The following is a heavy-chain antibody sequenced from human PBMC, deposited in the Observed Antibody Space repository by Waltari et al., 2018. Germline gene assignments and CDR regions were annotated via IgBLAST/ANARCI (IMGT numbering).Heavy chain of an antibody. CDR2: MNPNSGST. D-gene: IGHD3-10*01. Sequence: QVQLMQSGAEVKKPGASVKVSCKASGYTFTSYDINWVRQATGQGLEWMGWMNPNSGSTGYAQKFQGRVTMTRNTYIATASMELSSLSFEDTAVYYCARGGVYGSGSYSWFDPWGQGTLVTVSS. J-gene: IGHJ5*02. CDR3: ARGGVYGSGSYSWFDP. CDR1: GYTFTSYD. V-gene: IGHV1-8*01.